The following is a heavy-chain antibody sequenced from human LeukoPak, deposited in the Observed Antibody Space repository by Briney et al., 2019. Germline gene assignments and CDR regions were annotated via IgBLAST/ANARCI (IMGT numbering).Heavy chain of an antibody. CDR2: ISGSGGSA. Sequence: GGSLRLSCAASGFTFSSYAMSWVRQAPGKGLEWVSAISGSGGSAYYADSVKGRFTISRDNSKNTLYLQMNSLRAEDTAVYYCAKNGIAAAGTGSPYYFDYWGQGTLVTVSS. CDR3: AKNGIAAAGTGSPYYFDY. CDR1: GFTFSSYA. D-gene: IGHD6-13*01. J-gene: IGHJ4*02. V-gene: IGHV3-23*01.